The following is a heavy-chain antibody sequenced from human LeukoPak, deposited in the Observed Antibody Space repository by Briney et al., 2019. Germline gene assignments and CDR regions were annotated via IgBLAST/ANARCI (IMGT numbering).Heavy chain of an antibody. CDR2: IYYSGST. V-gene: IGHV4-39*01. CDR1: GGSISSSSYY. CDR3: ARLGANYDFWSGYYSVAEY. D-gene: IGHD3-3*01. Sequence: SETLSLTCTVSGGSISSSSYYWGWIRQPPGKGLEWIGRIYYSGSTYYNPSLKSRVTISVDTSKNQFSLKLSSVTAADTAVYYCARLGANYDFWSGYYSVAEYWGQGTLVTVSS. J-gene: IGHJ4*02.